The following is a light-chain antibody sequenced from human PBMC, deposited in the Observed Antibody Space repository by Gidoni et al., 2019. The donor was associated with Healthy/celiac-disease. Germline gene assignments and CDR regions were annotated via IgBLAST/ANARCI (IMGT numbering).Light chain of an antibody. CDR2: GNS. CDR3: QSYDSSLSVVV. CDR1: SSNSGAGYD. Sequence: QSVLTQPLSVSGAPGHSVTISCTGSSSNSGAGYDVHWYQQLPGTAPKLLIYGNSNRPSGVPDRFSGSKSGTSASLAITGLQAEDEADYYCQSYDSSLSVVVFGGGTKLTVL. J-gene: IGLJ2*01. V-gene: IGLV1-40*01.